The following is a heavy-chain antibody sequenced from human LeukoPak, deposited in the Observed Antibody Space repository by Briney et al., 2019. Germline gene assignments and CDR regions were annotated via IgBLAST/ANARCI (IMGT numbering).Heavy chain of an antibody. CDR1: GGSISSSSYY. J-gene: IGHJ4*02. CDR2: IYYSGST. V-gene: IGHV4-39*01. CDR3: ASFSAGLG. Sequence: PSETLSLTCTVSGGSISSSSYYWGWIRQPPGKGLEWIGSIYYSGSTYYNPSLMSRVTISVDTSKNQFSLKLSSVTAADTAVYYCASFSAGLGWGQGTLVTVSS. D-gene: IGHD3-16*01.